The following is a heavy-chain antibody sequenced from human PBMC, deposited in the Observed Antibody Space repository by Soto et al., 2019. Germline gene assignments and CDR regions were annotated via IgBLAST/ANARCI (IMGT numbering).Heavy chain of an antibody. Sequence: SETLSLTCTVSGGSISSGDYYWSWIRQPPGKGLEWIGYIYYSGSTYYNPPLKSRVTISVDTSKNQFSLKLSSVTAADTAVYYCARYYSSGWYHDYWGQGTLVTVSS. V-gene: IGHV4-30-4*01. D-gene: IGHD6-19*01. CDR1: GGSISSGDYY. CDR2: IYYSGST. CDR3: ARYYSSGWYHDY. J-gene: IGHJ4*02.